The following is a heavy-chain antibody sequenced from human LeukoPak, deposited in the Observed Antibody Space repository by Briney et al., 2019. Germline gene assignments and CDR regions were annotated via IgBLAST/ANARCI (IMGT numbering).Heavy chain of an antibody. V-gene: IGHV3-30*04. Sequence: GGSLRLSCAASGFTFSSYAIHWVRQAPGKGLEWVTIISYDGSNKYYADSVKGRFTISRDNAKNSLYLQMNSLRAEDTAVYYCARISSGWYVYWGQGTLVTVSS. CDR3: ARISSGWYVY. CDR1: GFTFSSYA. CDR2: ISYDGSNK. J-gene: IGHJ4*02. D-gene: IGHD6-19*01.